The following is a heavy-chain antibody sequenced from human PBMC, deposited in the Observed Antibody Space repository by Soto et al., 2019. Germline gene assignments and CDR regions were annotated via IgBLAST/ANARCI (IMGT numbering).Heavy chain of an antibody. CDR3: AKDQSYYGSGSYRPSYYYYYGMDV. Sequence: GGSLRLSCEASGFTFATYGIHWVRQAPGKGLEWVAVMWHDGSNKNYADSVKGRFTVSRDNSKNTMYLQMNSLRAEDTAVYYCAKDQSYYGSGSYRPSYYYYYGMDVWGQGTTVTVSS. CDR1: GFTFATYG. J-gene: IGHJ6*02. D-gene: IGHD3-10*01. CDR2: MWHDGSNK. V-gene: IGHV3-30*02.